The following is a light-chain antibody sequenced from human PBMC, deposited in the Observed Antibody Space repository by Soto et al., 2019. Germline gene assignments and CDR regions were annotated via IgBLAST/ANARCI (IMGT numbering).Light chain of an antibody. J-gene: IGLJ1*01. CDR1: SSDVGGYNY. CDR3: SSYTGNNTPYV. Sequence: QSDLNQPASVSGSPGQSITISCTGTSSDVGGYNYVSWYQQHPGKAPKLMIYEVSYRPSGVSDRFSGSKSGNTASLTISGLQAEDEADYYCSSYTGNNTPYVFGTGTKVTVL. CDR2: EVS. V-gene: IGLV2-14*01.